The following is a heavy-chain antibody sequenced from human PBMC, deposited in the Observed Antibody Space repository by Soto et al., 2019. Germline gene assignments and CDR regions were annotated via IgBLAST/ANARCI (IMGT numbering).Heavy chain of an antibody. V-gene: IGHV6-1*01. J-gene: IGHJ4*02. CDR3: ATIKGGHDYDSSGFHSVDY. CDR1: GDSVSGNSAA. CDR2: TYYRSKWYN. Sequence: SQTLSLTCAISGDSVSGNSAAWNWIRQSPSRGLEWLGRTYYRSKWYNDYAVSVKSRITVTPDTSKNQFSLHLNSVTPEDTAFYYCATIKGGHDYDSSGFHSVDYWGQGTLVTVSS. D-gene: IGHD3-22*01.